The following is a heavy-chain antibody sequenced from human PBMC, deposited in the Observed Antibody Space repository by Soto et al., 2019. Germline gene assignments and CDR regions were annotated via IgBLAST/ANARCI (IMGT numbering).Heavy chain of an antibody. CDR2: INAGSGNT. D-gene: IGHD3-3*02. CDR3: ARDTEKLGPRANDALDI. Sequence: ASVKVSCKATGYTFSAYTMNWVRQAPGQSLEWMGWINAGSGNTKYSQNFQGRVSITRDTSASTVYMELTGLTSEDTAVYYCARDTEKLGPRANDALDIWGQGPIVTVSS. V-gene: IGHV1-3*01. CDR1: GYTFSAYT. J-gene: IGHJ3*02.